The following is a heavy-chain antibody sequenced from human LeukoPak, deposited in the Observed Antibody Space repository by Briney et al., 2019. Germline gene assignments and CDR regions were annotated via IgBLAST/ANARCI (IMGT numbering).Heavy chain of an antibody. CDR3: ARDASHTGYCTNGVCSGGRNANDY. CDR2: IIPILGIA. J-gene: IGHJ4*02. V-gene: IGHV1-69*04. Sequence: AASVKVSCKASGGTFSSYAISWVRQAPGQGLEWMGRIIPILGIANYAQKFQGRVTITADKSTSTAYMELSSLRAEDTAVYYCARDASHTGYCTNGVCSGGRNANDYWGQGTLVTVSS. D-gene: IGHD2-8*01. CDR1: GGTFSSYA.